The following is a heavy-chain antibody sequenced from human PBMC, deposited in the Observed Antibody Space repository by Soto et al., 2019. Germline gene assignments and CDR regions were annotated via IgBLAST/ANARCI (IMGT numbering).Heavy chain of an antibody. CDR2: IIPIFGTA. D-gene: IGHD3-22*01. J-gene: IGHJ4*02. V-gene: IGHV1-69*01. CDR3: ARRYYYDSSGYYSDAYYFDY. Sequence: QVQLVQSGAEVKKPGSSVKVSCKASGGTFSSYAISWVRQAPGQGLEWMGGIIPIFGTANYAQKFQGRVTITADESTVAAYMELSSLRSEDTAVYYCARRYYYDSSGYYSDAYYFDYWGQGTLVTVSS. CDR1: GGTFSSYA.